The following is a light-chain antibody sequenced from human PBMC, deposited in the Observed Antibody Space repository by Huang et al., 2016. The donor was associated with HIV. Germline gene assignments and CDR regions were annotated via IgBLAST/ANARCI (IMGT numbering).Light chain of an antibody. CDR1: QSISSY. J-gene: IGKJ4*01. CDR2: AAS. V-gene: IGKV1-39*01. Sequence: DIQMTQSPSSLSASVGDRVTITCRARQSISSYLNWYQQKPGKAPNLLIYAASSLQSGVPSSFSGSGSGTDFTLTISSLQPEDFATYYCQQSYSTPLTFGGGTKVEIK. CDR3: QQSYSTPLT.